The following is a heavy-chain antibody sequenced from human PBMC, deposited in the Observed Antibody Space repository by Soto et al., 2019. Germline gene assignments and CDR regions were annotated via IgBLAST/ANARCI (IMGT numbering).Heavy chain of an antibody. V-gene: IGHV1-69*13. CDR3: ARDEGLYSSPLTYYCEGMDV. CDR1: GGTFSSYA. D-gene: IGHD6-13*01. Sequence: SVKVSCKASGGTFSSYAISWVRQAPGQGLEWMGGIIPIFGTANYAQKFQGRVTITADESTSTAYMELSSLRSEDTAVYYCARDEGLYSSPLTYYCEGMDVWGQGTTVTVSS. J-gene: IGHJ6*02. CDR2: IIPIFGTA.